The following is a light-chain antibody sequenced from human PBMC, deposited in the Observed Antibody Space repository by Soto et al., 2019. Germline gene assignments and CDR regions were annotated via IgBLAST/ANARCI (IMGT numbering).Light chain of an antibody. CDR1: QSLLHSNGYNY. V-gene: IGKV2-28*01. J-gene: IGKJ2*01. Sequence: DIVMTQSPLSLPVTPGEPASISCRSSQSLLHSNGYNYLDWYLQKPGQSPQLLIYLGSNRASGVPDRFSGSGSGTDFTLKISRVEAEDVGVYYCMQALQPPQNTFGQGTKLEIK. CDR3: MQALQPPQNT. CDR2: LGS.